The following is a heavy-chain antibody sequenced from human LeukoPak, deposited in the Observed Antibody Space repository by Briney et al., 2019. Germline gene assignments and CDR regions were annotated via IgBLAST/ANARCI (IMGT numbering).Heavy chain of an antibody. J-gene: IGHJ5*02. D-gene: IGHD2-15*01. CDR3: AKGGPPYLGYCSGGSCWFDP. CDR1: GYTFTSYY. V-gene: IGHV1-46*01. Sequence: ASVKVSCKASGYTFTSYYMHWVRQAPGQGLEWMGIINPSGGSTSYAQKFQGRVTMTRDTSTSTVYMELSSLRSEDTAVYYCAKGGPPYLGYCSGGSCWFDPWGQGTLVTVSS. CDR2: INPSGGST.